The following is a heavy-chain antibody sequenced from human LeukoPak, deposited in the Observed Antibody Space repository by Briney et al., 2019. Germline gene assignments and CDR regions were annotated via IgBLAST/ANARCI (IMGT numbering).Heavy chain of an antibody. V-gene: IGHV4-34*01. CDR3: VRSPGWLSGYYRWYFDY. D-gene: IGHD3-9*01. J-gene: IGHJ4*02. CDR1: GGSFSGYY. Sequence: SETLSLTCAVYGGSFSGYYWSWIRQPPGKGLEWIGEINHSGSTNYNPSLKSRVTMSVDTSKNQFSLKLSSVTAADTAVYYCVRSPGWLSGYYRWYFDYWGQGTLVTVSS. CDR2: INHSGST.